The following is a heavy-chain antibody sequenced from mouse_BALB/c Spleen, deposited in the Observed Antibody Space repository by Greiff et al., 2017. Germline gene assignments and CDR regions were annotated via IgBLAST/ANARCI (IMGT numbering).Heavy chain of an antibody. CDR2: IYPGDGDT. V-gene: IGHV1-80*01. CDR3: AREEGWLRYFDV. D-gene: IGHD2-3*01. Sequence: QVQLQQSGAELVRPGSSVKISCKASGYAFSSYWMNWVKQRPGQGLEWIGQIYPGDGDTNYNGKFKGKATLTADKSSSTAYMQLSSLKSEDSAVYFCAREEGWLRYFDVWGAGTTVTVSS. J-gene: IGHJ1*01. CDR1: GYAFSSYW.